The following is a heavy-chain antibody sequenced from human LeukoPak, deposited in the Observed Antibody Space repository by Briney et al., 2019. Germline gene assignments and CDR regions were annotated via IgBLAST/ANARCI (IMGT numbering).Heavy chain of an antibody. V-gene: IGHV3-66*01. CDR3: VRGYYGSGTYYWYYFDY. CDR2: IYSGGST. Sequence: GGSLRLSCAASGFTVSSNYMSWVRQAPGKGLEWVSVIYSGGSTYYADSVKGRFTISRDNSKNTLYLQMNRLRAEDTAVYYCVRGYYGSGTYYWYYFDYWGQGTLVTVSS. D-gene: IGHD3-10*01. CDR1: GFTVSSNY. J-gene: IGHJ4*02.